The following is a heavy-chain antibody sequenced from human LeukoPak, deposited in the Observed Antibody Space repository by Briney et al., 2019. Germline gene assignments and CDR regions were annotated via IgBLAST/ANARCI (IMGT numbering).Heavy chain of an antibody. CDR2: INHGGTT. J-gene: IGHJ5*02. V-gene: IGHV4-34*01. D-gene: IGHD5-18*01. Sequence: SETLSLTCAVYGGSFSAYYWNWIRKPPGKGLEWIGQINHGGTTNYNPSPKSRVTISVDTSKNQMTLRLSSVTAADTAVYYCARVDTAMSAFDPWGQGTLVTVSS. CDR3: ARVDTAMSAFDP. CDR1: GGSFSAYY.